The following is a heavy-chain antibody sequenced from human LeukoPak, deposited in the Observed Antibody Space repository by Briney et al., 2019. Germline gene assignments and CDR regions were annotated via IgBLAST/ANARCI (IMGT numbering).Heavy chain of an antibody. D-gene: IGHD3-22*01. CDR3: ARVGSRITMTPRPWGFDY. CDR2: IYSGGST. CDR1: GFTVSSNY. Sequence: GGSLRLSCAASGFTVSSNYMSWVRQAPGKGLEWVSVIYSGGSTYYADSVKGRFTISRDNSKNTLYLQMNSLRAEDTAVYYCARVGSRITMTPRPWGFDYWGQGTLVTVSS. V-gene: IGHV3-66*01. J-gene: IGHJ4*02.